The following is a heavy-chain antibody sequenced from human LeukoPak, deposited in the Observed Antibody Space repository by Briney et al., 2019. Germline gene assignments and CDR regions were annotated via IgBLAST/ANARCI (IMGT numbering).Heavy chain of an antibody. D-gene: IGHD3-10*02. J-gene: IGHJ4*02. V-gene: IGHV3-21*01. Sequence: GGSLRLSCAASGFTFSSYSMNWVRQAPGKGLEWVSSISSSGIFIFYADSVKGRFTISRDNAKNSLYLQMNSLKAEDTAVYYCARSQKSRFGELLRPFDYWGQGTLLTVSS. CDR3: ARSQKSRFGELLRPFDY. CDR1: GFTFSSYS. CDR2: ISSSGIFI.